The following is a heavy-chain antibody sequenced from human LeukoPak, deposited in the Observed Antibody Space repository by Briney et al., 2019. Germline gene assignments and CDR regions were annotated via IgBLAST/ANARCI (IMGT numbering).Heavy chain of an antibody. CDR1: GYTFTSYG. CDR3: ARSTAVAGTFPNWFDP. V-gene: IGHV1-18*01. D-gene: IGHD6-19*01. CDR2: ISAYNGNT. J-gene: IGHJ5*02. Sequence: ASVKVSCKASGYTFTSYGISWVRQAPGQGLEWMGWISAYNGNTNYAQKLQGRVTITADKSTSTAYMELSSLRSEDTAVYYCARSTAVAGTFPNWFDPWGQGTLVTVSS.